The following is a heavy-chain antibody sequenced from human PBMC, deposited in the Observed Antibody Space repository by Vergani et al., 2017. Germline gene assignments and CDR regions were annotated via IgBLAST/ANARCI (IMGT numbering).Heavy chain of an antibody. D-gene: IGHD3-9*01. J-gene: IGHJ5*01. CDR2: IKSDGSIT. Sequence: DVHLAESGGGFFQPGGSLRLSCSASGFSFNSYWMHWVRHVPGKGLLWVSRIKSDGSITAYADSVKGRFTISRDNAQNTLYLQMNSLRVEDTGVYYCARARCIETCYMSNWLYSWGQGTLVTVSS. V-gene: IGHV3-74*03. CDR3: ARARCIETCYMSNWLYS. CDR1: GFSFNSYW.